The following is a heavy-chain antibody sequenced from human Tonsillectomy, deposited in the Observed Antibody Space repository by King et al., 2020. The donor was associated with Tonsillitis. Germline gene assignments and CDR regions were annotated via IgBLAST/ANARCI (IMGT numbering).Heavy chain of an antibody. CDR2: LSWNSDSI. CDR1: GFTFDDYA. V-gene: IGHV3-9*01. D-gene: IGHD3-10*01. CDR3: AKDFYYASGSYSGYSFDY. Sequence: VQLVESGGNLVQPGRSLRLSCATSGFTFDDYAMHWVRQAPGKGLEWVSGLSWNSDSIGYADSVKGRFTISRDNAKKSLYLQMNSLRAEDTALYYCAKDFYYASGSYSGYSFDYWGQGTLVTVSS. J-gene: IGHJ4*02.